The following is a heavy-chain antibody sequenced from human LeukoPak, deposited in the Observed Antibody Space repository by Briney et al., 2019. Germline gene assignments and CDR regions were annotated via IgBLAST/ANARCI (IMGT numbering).Heavy chain of an antibody. V-gene: IGHV3-7*03. D-gene: IGHD6-6*01. CDR1: GFTFSNYW. CDR3: ARSRIAARPPDAFDI. CDR2: ISQDGSGK. J-gene: IGHJ3*02. Sequence: GGSLRLSCGASGFTFSNYWMSWVRQAPGKGLEWVINISQDGSGKNYADSVEGRFTISRDNAKNSLYLQMNSLRAEDTAVYYCARSRIAARPPDAFDIWGQGAMVTVSS.